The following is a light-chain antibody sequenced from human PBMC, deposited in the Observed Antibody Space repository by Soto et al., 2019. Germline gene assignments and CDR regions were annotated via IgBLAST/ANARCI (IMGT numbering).Light chain of an antibody. CDR1: QSLNTNY. V-gene: IGKV3-20*01. CDR3: HQYDDSPRT. J-gene: IGKJ1*01. CDR2: GAS. Sequence: EIVLTQSPGTLSLSPGERATLSCRASQSLNTNYLAWYQQKPGQAPRLLIYGASSRATVIPDRFSGSGSGTDFTLTICRLEPEDFAVYYCHQYDDSPRTFGQGTKVDI.